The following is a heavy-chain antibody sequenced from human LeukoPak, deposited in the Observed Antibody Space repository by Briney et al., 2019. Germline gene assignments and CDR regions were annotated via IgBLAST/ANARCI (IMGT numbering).Heavy chain of an antibody. D-gene: IGHD6-13*01. Sequence: PSQTLSLTCTVSGGSISSGSYYWSWIRQPAGKGLEWIGRIYTSGSTNYNPSLKSRVTISVDTSKNQFSLKLSSVTAADTAVYYCARDGNEIAGRGFDYWGQGTLVTVSS. CDR1: GGSISSGSYY. V-gene: IGHV4-61*02. CDR2: IYTSGST. J-gene: IGHJ4*02. CDR3: ARDGNEIAGRGFDY.